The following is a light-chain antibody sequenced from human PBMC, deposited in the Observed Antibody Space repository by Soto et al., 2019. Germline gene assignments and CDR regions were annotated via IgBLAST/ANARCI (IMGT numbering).Light chain of an antibody. CDR1: QSVASG. CDR2: DAS. CDR3: QQYLNSPRT. Sequence: VLTQSPGTLSLSPGEGATLSCRASQSVASGLAWYLQKPGQPPRLLIYDASILANGIPDRISGSGSEREFTLTISRLEPEDAAVYYCQQYLNSPRTFGQGTKVEIK. V-gene: IGKV3-20*01. J-gene: IGKJ1*01.